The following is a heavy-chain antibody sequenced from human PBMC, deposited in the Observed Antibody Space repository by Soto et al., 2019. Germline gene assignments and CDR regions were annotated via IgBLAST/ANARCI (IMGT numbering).Heavy chain of an antibody. CDR1: GGSISSGGYY. Sequence: QVELQASGPGLVKPSQTLSLTCTVSGGSISSGGYYWSWIRQHPGKALEWIGYIYYSGSTYYNPSLESTVTIAVDTCKNRCSLELSSVTAADTAVYYCAGDGDYGDYFDAFDIWGQGTMVTVSS. V-gene: IGHV4-31*01. J-gene: IGHJ3*02. D-gene: IGHD4-17*01. CDR2: IYYSGST. CDR3: AGDGDYGDYFDAFDI.